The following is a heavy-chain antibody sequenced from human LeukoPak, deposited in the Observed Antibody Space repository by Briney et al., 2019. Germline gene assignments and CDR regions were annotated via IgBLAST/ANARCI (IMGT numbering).Heavy chain of an antibody. CDR2: IFPSGST. CDR1: GVPIHGYY. Sequence: SETLSLTCTVSGVPIHGYYWRWLGPPPGKGLAGMGYIFPSGSTNYSASLKSRVTISIDTSKNQFSLKLTSVTAADTAVYYCARLTQLEGGTGYYYMDVWGKGTTVTVSS. CDR3: ARLTQLEGGTGYYYMDV. J-gene: IGHJ6*03. D-gene: IGHD1-1*01. V-gene: IGHV4-4*09.